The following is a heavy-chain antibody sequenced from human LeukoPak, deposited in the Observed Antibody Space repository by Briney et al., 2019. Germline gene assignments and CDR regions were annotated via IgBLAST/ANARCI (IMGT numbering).Heavy chain of an antibody. V-gene: IGHV1-69*13. CDR1: GYTFTSYD. CDR3: ARGIIAAPYYYYMDV. Sequence: GASVKVSCKASGYTFTSYDINWVRQATGQGLEWMGGIIPIFGTANCAQKFQGRVTITADESTSTAYMELSSLRSEDTAVYYCARGIIAAPYYYYMDVWGKGTTVTVSS. D-gene: IGHD6-6*01. J-gene: IGHJ6*03. CDR2: IIPIFGTA.